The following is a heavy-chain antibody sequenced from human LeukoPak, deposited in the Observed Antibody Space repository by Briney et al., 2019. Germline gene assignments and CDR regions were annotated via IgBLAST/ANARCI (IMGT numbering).Heavy chain of an antibody. D-gene: IGHD6-19*01. CDR2: INSDGSST. Sequence: GGSLRLSCAASGFTFSSYWMHWVRQAPGKGLVWVSRINSDGSSTSYADSVKGRFTISRDNAKNTLHLQMNSLRADDTAVYYCASSSGWFDYWGQGTLVTVSS. J-gene: IGHJ4*02. CDR3: ASSSGWFDY. V-gene: IGHV3-74*01. CDR1: GFTFSSYW.